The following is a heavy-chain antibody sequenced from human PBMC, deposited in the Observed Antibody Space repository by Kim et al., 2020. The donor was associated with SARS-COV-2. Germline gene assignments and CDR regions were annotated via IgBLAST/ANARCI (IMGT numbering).Heavy chain of an antibody. Sequence: GGSLRLSCTASGFTFNNYAMNWVRQAPGKGLEWISSITHTGINTYYADSVKGRFNISRDPSKNTLFLQINSLRAEDTAVYYCAKAGLGYCSGVRCYELDYWSQGILVTVSS. CDR2: ITHTGINT. CDR3: AKAGLGYCSGVRCYELDY. J-gene: IGHJ4*02. D-gene: IGHD2-15*01. V-gene: IGHV3-23*01. CDR1: GFTFNNYA.